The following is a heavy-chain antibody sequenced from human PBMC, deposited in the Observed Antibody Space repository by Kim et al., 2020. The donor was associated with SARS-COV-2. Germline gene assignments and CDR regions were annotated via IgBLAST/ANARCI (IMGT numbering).Heavy chain of an antibody. J-gene: IGHJ5*02. CDR3: ARDGYSYGWEFDR. V-gene: IGHV3-21*01. D-gene: IGHD5-18*01. Sequence: ADSVKGRFTIARDNAKNSLYLQMNSLRAEDTAVYYCARDGYSYGWEFDRWGQGSLVAVSS.